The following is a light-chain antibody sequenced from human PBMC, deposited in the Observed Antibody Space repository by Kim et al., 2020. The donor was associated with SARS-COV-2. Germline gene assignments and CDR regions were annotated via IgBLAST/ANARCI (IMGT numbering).Light chain of an antibody. CDR1: QSTSTN. CDR3: QQYNDWPWT. V-gene: IGKV3-15*01. Sequence: EIVMTQSPATLSVSPGERATLSCRASQSTSTNLAWYQHKPGQTPRLLMSDSSTRATGIPARFSGSGSGTEFTLTISSLQSEDFALYYCQQYNDWPWTFGPGTKVDIK. CDR2: DSS. J-gene: IGKJ1*01.